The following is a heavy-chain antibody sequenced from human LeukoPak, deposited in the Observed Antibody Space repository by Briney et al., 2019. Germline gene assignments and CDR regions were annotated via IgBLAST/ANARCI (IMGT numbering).Heavy chain of an antibody. Sequence: GGSLRLSCAASGFTFSSYDMSWVRQAPGKGLEWVSFIRSDGGSTLYADSVKGRFTISRDNSKNTLYLQMSSLRAEDTAVYFCVKVGSRDYTMTNFDYWGQGTLVTVSS. CDR3: VKVGSRDYTMTNFDY. CDR1: GFTFSSYD. CDR2: IRSDGGST. J-gene: IGHJ4*02. D-gene: IGHD3-22*01. V-gene: IGHV3-23*01.